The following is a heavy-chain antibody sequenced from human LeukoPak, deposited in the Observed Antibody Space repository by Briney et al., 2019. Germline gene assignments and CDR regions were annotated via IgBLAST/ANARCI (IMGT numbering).Heavy chain of an antibody. CDR1: GGTFSSYA. CDR2: IIPIFGTA. V-gene: IGHV1-69*13. CDR3: SRLLGYYYYYMDV. D-gene: IGHD2-8*02. J-gene: IGHJ6*03. Sequence: SVKVSCKASGGTFSSYAISWVRQAPGQGLEWMGGIIPIFGTANYAQKFQGRVTITADESTSTAYMELSSLRSEDTAVYYCSRLLGYYYYYMDVWGKGTTVTVSS.